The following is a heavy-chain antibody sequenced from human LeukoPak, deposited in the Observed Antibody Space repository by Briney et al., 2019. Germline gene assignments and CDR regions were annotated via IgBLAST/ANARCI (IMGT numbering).Heavy chain of an antibody. Sequence: ASVKVSCKVSGYTLTELSMHWVRQAPGIGLEWMGGFDPEDGETIYAQKFQGRVTMTEDTSTDTAYMEPSSLRSEDTAVYYCATESYSYGINWFDPWGQGTLVTVSS. J-gene: IGHJ5*02. V-gene: IGHV1-24*01. D-gene: IGHD5-18*01. CDR2: FDPEDGET. CDR1: GYTLTELS. CDR3: ATESYSYGINWFDP.